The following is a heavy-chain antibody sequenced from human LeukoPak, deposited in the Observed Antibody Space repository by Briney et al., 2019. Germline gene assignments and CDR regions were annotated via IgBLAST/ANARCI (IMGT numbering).Heavy chain of an antibody. D-gene: IGHD3-22*01. CDR2: ISAYNGNT. J-gene: IGHJ4*02. V-gene: IGHV1-18*01. CDR1: GYTFTSYG. Sequence: ASVKVSCKASGYTFTSYGISWVRQAPGQGLEWMGWISAYNGNTNYAQKLQGRVTMTTDTSTSTAYMELRSLRSDDTAVYYCARARYYYDSSGYYYFLEDYWGRGTLVTVSS. CDR3: ARARYYYDSSGYYYFLEDY.